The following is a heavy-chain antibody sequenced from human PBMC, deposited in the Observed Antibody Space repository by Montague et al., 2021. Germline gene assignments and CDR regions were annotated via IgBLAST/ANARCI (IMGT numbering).Heavy chain of an antibody. V-gene: IGHV4-38-2*02. Sequence: SETLSLTSTVSRSLINSDYYWGWIRQPPGKGLEWMGSVSHGGRTYYNPSLKSRVTISVDTSNNHFSLKLSSVTAADTAMYYCARERDRYYYMDIWGKGTTITVSS. CDR2: VSHGGRT. CDR3: ARERDRYYYMDI. CDR1: RSLINSDYY. J-gene: IGHJ6*03.